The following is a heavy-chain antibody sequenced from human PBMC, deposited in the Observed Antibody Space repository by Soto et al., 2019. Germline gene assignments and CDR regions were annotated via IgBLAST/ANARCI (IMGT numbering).Heavy chain of an antibody. D-gene: IGHD3-22*01. CDR1: GGTFSSYA. Sequence: GASVKVSCKASGGTFSSYAISWVRQAPGQGLEWMGGIIPIFGTANYEQKFQGRVTITADKSTSTAYMELSSMRSEDTAVYYCASFGETYYYDSSGYSAFDIWGQGTMVTV. V-gene: IGHV1-69*06. J-gene: IGHJ3*02. CDR3: ASFGETYYYDSSGYSAFDI. CDR2: IIPIFGTA.